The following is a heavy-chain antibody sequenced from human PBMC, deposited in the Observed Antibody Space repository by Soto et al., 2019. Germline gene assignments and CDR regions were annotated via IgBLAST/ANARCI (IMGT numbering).Heavy chain of an antibody. CDR3: ASRGIGGRLDP. CDR1: GGTFSMYA. CDR2: IIPIFGTA. J-gene: IGHJ5*02. Sequence: SVKVSCKASGGTFSMYAISCVLQAPLQWREGMGGIIPIFGTANYAQKFQGRVTITADESTSTAYMELSSLRSEDTAVYYCASRGIGGRLDPWGQGNLVTVSS. V-gene: IGHV1-69*13. D-gene: IGHD2-21*01.